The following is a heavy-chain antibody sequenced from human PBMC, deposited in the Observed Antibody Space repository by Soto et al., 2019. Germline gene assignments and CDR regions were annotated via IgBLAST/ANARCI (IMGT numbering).Heavy chain of an antibody. CDR1: GGSFSGDY. J-gene: IGHJ6*02. CDR3: ARIRVSSWGRNYYYGMDV. CDR2: INHGGSI. Sequence: QVQLQQWGAGLLKPSETLSLTCAVYGGSFSGDYWSWIRQPPGKGLEWIGEINHGGSINYNPSLKSRVTISIHTSKNQFSLKLSSVTAADTAVYYCARIRVSSWGRNYYYGMDVWGQGTTFTVSS. V-gene: IGHV4-34*01. D-gene: IGHD6-13*01.